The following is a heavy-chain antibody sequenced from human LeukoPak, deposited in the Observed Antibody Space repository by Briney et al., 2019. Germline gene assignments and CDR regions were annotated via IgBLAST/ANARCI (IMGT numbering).Heavy chain of an antibody. CDR3: VRLRRNSDTSGFYYYYDF. CDR2: ISVRSDYI. D-gene: IGHD3-22*01. CDR1: GYTFSSYS. J-gene: IGHJ4*02. V-gene: IGHV3-21*01. Sequence: GGSLRLSCAASGYTFSSYSINWVRQAPGKGLEWVSSISVRSDYIYYADSVRGRFRISRDDARDSLYLQMNSLRAEDTAVYYCVRLRRNSDTSGFYYYYDFWGQGTLVTVSS.